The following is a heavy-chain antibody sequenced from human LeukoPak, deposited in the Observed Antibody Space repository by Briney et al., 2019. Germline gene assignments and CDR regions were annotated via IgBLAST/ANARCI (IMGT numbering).Heavy chain of an antibody. D-gene: IGHD1-26*01. V-gene: IGHV3-66*01. J-gene: IGHJ5*02. CDR1: GFTFSSDY. Sequence: GGSLRLSCAASGFTFSSDYMSWVRQAPGKGLELVSIIYSGGSTYYADSVKGRFNISRDNSKNTLYLQMRSLRAEDTAVYYCARDPGGYGGSSRFDPWGQGTLVTVSS. CDR3: ARDPGGYGGSSRFDP. CDR2: IYSGGST.